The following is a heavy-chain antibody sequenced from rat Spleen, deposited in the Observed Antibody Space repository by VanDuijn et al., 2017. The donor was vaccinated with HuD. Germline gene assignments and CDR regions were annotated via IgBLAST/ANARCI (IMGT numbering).Heavy chain of an antibody. CDR3: ARSDYQSGSFPY. J-gene: IGHJ2*01. V-gene: IGHV2-15*01. Sequence: QVQLKESGPGLVQPSQTLSPTCTVSGFSLTSNGVSWVRQPPGKGLEWMGAIWSGGSTDYNSALKSRLSISRDTSESQVLLKMNNLQTEDTAIYFCARSDYQSGSFPYWGQGVMVTVSS. D-gene: IGHD1-1*01. CDR1: GFSLTSNG. CDR2: IWSGGST.